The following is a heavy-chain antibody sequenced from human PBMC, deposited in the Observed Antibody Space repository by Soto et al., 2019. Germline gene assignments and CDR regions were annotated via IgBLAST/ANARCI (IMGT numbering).Heavy chain of an antibody. V-gene: IGHV4-59*08. Sequence: SETLSLTCTVSGGSISSFYWSWIRQPPGKGLEWIGSIYYSGSTYYNPSLKSRVTISVDTSKNQFSLKLSSVTAADTAVYYCARVEGDDYYGPLDYWGQGTLVTVSS. CDR2: IYYSGST. J-gene: IGHJ4*02. CDR3: ARVEGDDYYGPLDY. CDR1: GGSISSFY. D-gene: IGHD3-10*01.